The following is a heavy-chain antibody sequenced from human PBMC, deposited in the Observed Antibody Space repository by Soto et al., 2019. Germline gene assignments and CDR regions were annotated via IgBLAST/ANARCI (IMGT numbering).Heavy chain of an antibody. CDR3: ARDPHMHLITCPDY. Sequence: GGSLRLSCSTSGFRFSDYHMSWVRQAPGKGLEWVSTITNGGGRTYYPDSVKGRFTISRDNSASTLYLQMNNLRAEGTATYYCARDPHMHLITCPDYWGQGTLVTVSS. V-gene: IGHV3-23*01. CDR1: GFRFSDYH. J-gene: IGHJ4*02. D-gene: IGHD2-21*01. CDR2: ITNGGGRT.